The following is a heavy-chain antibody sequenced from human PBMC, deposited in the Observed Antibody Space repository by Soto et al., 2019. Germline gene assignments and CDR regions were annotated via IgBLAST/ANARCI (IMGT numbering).Heavy chain of an antibody. J-gene: IGHJ5*02. V-gene: IGHV3-21*01. CDR1: GFTFSSHS. Sequence: PGGSLRLSCAASGFTFSSHSMNWVRQAPGKGLEWVSSISSSSSYIYYADSVKGRFTISRDNAKNSLYLQMNSLRAEDTAVYYCARDPDAINWFGPWGQGTVVTV. CDR2: ISSSSSYI. CDR3: ARDPDAINWFGP.